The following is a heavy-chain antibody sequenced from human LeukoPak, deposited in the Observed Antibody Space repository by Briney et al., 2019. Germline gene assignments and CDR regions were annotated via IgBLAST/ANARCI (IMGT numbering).Heavy chain of an antibody. CDR2: IYYSGST. Sequence: SQTLSLTCTVSGGSISSGGYYWSWIRQHPGKGLEWIGYIYYSGSTYYNQSLKSRVTISVDPSKNQFSLKLISVTAADTAVYYCARALKDRTEYFQHWGQGTLVTVSS. J-gene: IGHJ1*01. CDR1: GGSISSGGYY. V-gene: IGHV4-31*03. CDR3: ARALKDRTEYFQH.